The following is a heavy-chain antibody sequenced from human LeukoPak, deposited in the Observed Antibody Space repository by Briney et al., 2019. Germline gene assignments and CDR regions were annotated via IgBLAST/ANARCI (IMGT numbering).Heavy chain of an antibody. CDR1: GFIFITYG. J-gene: IGHJ4*02. D-gene: IGHD3-22*01. CDR3: GIHDSSPDY. CDR2: IRSDGSDK. V-gene: IGHV3-30*02. Sequence: GGSLRLSCAASGFIFITYGMHWVRQAPGKGLEWVAFIRSDGSDKSYAGSVMGRFTISIDNFKQTLQLQINTLRAEDTAVYCCGIHDSSPDYWEKGNLVPVPS.